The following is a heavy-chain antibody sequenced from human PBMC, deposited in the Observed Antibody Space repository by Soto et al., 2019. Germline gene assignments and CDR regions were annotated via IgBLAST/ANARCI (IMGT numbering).Heavy chain of an antibody. V-gene: IGHV3-30*18. J-gene: IGHJ6*02. CDR2: ISYDGSDK. CDR3: AKHRVVVAATNYYYGMDV. D-gene: IGHD2-15*01. Sequence: QVQLVESGGGVVQPGRSLRLSCVASGLTFSNYGMHWVRQAPGKGLEWVAVISYDGSDKYYADSVKGRFIISRDNSKNTLYLQMFTLRAEDTAMYYCAKHRVVVAATNYYYGMDVWGQGTTVTVSS. CDR1: GLTFSNYG.